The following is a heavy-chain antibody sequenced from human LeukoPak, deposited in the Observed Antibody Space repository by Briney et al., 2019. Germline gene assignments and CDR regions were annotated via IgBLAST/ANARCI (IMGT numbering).Heavy chain of an antibody. D-gene: IGHD5-12*01. CDR2: IYSGGSS. Sequence: GGSLRLSCAASGFTVGFKCVSWVRQAPGKGLEWVSIIYSGGSSYYADSVKGRFTVSRGTSKNTLYLQMNSLRAEDTAVYYCATRPDGNDVPYFDYWGQGTLVTVSS. CDR1: GFTVGFKC. J-gene: IGHJ4*02. V-gene: IGHV3-66*01. CDR3: ATRPDGNDVPYFDY.